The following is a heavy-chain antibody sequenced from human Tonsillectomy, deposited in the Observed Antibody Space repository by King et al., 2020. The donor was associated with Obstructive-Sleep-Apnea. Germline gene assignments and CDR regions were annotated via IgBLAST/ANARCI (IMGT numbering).Heavy chain of an antibody. J-gene: IGHJ4*02. D-gene: IGHD3-22*01. CDR2: IYYSGST. CDR3: AREPYYDSSGYSFDY. Sequence: QLQESGPGLVKPSQTLSLTCTVSGGSLSSGDYYWSWIRQPSVKGLEWIWYIYYSGSTYYNPSLKSRVTISVDTSKNQFSLMLCSVTAADTAVYYCAREPYYDSSGYSFDYWGQGTLVTVSS. V-gene: IGHV4-30-4*01. CDR1: GGSLSSGDYY.